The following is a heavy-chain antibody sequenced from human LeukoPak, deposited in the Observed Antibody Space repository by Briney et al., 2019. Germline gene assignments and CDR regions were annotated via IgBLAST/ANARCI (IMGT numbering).Heavy chain of an antibody. CDR3: ARTTTVPKIYYFDY. Sequence: PSETLSLTCTVSGGSISSGDYYWSWMRQPPGKGLEWIGYIYYSGSTYYNPSLKSRVTISVDTSKNQFSLKLSSVTAADTAVYYCARTTTVPKIYYFDYWGQGTLVTVSS. V-gene: IGHV4-30-4*01. CDR1: GGSISSGDYY. CDR2: IYYSGST. J-gene: IGHJ4*02. D-gene: IGHD4-17*01.